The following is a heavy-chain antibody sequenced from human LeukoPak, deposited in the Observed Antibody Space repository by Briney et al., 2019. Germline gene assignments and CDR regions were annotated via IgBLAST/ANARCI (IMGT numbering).Heavy chain of an antibody. CDR1: GYTFTSYG. D-gene: IGHD2-15*01. V-gene: IGHV1-18*03. CDR2: ISAYNGNT. CDR3: AREDYGYCSGGSCGAEYFQH. Sequence: ASVKVSCKASGYTFTSYGISWVRQAPGQGLEWMGWISAYNGNTNYAQKLQGRVTITRDTSASTAYMELSSLRSEDMAVYYCAREDYGYCSGGSCGAEYFQHWGQGTLVTVSS. J-gene: IGHJ1*01.